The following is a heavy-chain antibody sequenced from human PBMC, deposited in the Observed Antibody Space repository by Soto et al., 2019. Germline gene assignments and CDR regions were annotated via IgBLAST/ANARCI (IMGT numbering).Heavy chain of an antibody. J-gene: IGHJ5*01. D-gene: IGHD6-6*01. CDR3: ARLVPLPQPIDS. V-gene: IGHV5-51*01. CDR1: AYTFTNYW. CDR2: IFPRDFDV. Sequence: GESLKISCQTSAYTFTNYWIGWVRQLPGGGLEWLGLIFPRDFDVRYSPSFEGQVTISADSSTAPAFLQWSSLEASDSALYFCARLVPLPQPIDSWGQGTPVTVSS.